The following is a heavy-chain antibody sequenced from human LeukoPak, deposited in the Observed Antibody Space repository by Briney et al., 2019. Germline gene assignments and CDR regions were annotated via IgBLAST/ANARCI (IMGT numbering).Heavy chain of an antibody. CDR3: ARVGKNGWDFDQ. CDR2: IRYDGSNK. J-gene: IGHJ4*02. CDR1: GFTFNNYG. Sequence: GGSLRLSCAASGFTFNNYGMHWVRQAPGKGLEGVAFIRYDGSNKYYADSVKGRFTISRDNSKNTLYLQMNSLRAEDTAVYYCARVGKNGWDFDQWGQGTLVTVSS. D-gene: IGHD6-19*01. V-gene: IGHV3-30*02.